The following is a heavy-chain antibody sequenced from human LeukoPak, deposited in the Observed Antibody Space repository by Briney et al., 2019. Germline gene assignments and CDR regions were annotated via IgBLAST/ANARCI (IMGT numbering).Heavy chain of an antibody. CDR1: GFTFSSYG. CDR2: IWYDGSNK. Sequence: GGSLRLSCAASGFTFSSYGMHWVRRAPGKGLEWVAVIWYDGSNKYYADSVKGRFTISRDNSKNTLYLQMNSLRAEDTAVYYCARGHYDYVWGSYRYPWFDPWGQGTLVTVSS. J-gene: IGHJ5*02. D-gene: IGHD3-16*02. CDR3: ARGHYDYVWGSYRYPWFDP. V-gene: IGHV3-33*01.